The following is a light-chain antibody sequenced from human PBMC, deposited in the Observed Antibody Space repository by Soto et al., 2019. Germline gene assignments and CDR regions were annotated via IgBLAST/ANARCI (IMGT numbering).Light chain of an antibody. V-gene: IGKV3-15*01. J-gene: IGKJ1*01. CDR3: QQYDKWPPWT. CDR1: QSVSSN. CDR2: GAS. Sequence: EIVMTQSPATLSVSPGARATLSCRASQSVSSNLAWYQQKPGQAPRLLIYGASTRAAGIPARFSGSGSGTEFTLTISSLQSEDFAVYYCQQYDKWPPWTFGQGTKVDIK.